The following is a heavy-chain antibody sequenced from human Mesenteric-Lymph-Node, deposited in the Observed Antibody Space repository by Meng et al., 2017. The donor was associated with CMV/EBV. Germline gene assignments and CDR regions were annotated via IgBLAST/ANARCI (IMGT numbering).Heavy chain of an antibody. Sequence: SETLSLTCIVSGGSVSSGAYYWNWIRQRPGEGLEWIGYTYNSESSYYNPSFGSRVIISADRSKNQISLKLTSVTAADTAVYYCARDPLSERRFDYWGQGTLVTVSS. V-gene: IGHV4-31*03. D-gene: IGHD1-1*01. J-gene: IGHJ4*02. CDR1: GGSVSSGAYY. CDR2: TYNSESS. CDR3: ARDPLSERRFDY.